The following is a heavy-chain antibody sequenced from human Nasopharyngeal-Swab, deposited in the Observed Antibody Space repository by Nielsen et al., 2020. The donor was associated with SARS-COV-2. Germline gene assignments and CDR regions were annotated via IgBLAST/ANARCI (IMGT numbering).Heavy chain of an antibody. D-gene: IGHD6-13*01. CDR1: GGSISSSTYY. CDR3: ATLSSSWYEYYFDY. J-gene: IGHJ4*02. Sequence: GSLRLSCTVSGGSISSSTYYWAWIRQPPGKGLEWIGSIDYGGSTYYNPSLKSRVTISVDTSKNQFSLKLSSVTAADTAVYYCATLSSSWYEYYFDYWGQGTLVTVSS. V-gene: IGHV4-39*01. CDR2: IDYGGST.